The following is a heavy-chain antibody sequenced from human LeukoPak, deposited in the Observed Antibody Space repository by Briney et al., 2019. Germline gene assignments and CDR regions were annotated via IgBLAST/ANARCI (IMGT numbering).Heavy chain of an antibody. CDR1: GYTFTSYA. CDR3: ARDPRPYCGGDCYSDYYGMDV. D-gene: IGHD2-21*02. Sequence: EASVKVSCKASGYTFTSYAISWVRQAPGQGLEWMGGIIPIFGTANYAQKFQGRVTITADESTSTAYMELSSLRSEDTAVYYCARDPRPYCGGDCYSDYYGMDVWGQGTTVTVSS. CDR2: IIPIFGTA. J-gene: IGHJ6*02. V-gene: IGHV1-69*13.